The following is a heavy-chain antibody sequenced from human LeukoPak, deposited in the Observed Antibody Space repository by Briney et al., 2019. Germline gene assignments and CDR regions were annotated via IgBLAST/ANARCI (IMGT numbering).Heavy chain of an antibody. CDR2: ISSSSSYI. D-gene: IGHD3-10*01. V-gene: IGHV3-21*01. J-gene: IGHJ4*02. CDR1: GFTFSSYS. Sequence: GGSLRLSCAASGFTFSSYSMNWVRQAPGKGLEWVSSISSSSSYIYYADSVKGRFTISRDNAKNSLYLQMNSLRAEDTAVYYCARDQVWFGELSPIGLDYWGQGTLVTVSS. CDR3: ARDQVWFGELSPIGLDY.